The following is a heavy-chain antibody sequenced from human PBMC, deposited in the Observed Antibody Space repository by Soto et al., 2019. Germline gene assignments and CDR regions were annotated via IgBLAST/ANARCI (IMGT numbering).Heavy chain of an antibody. Sequence: EVQLVESGGGLVKPGGSLRLSCAASGFTFSSYSMKWVRQAPGKGLEWVSSISSSSSYIYYADSVKGRSTIARDNAKNSFYLQMNRLGGEDTGVYYCARFSRSCTNGECYYMDVWGKGTTVTVSS. J-gene: IGHJ6*03. CDR2: ISSSSSYI. CDR1: GFTFSSYS. V-gene: IGHV3-21*01. D-gene: IGHD2-8*01. CDR3: ARFSRSCTNGECYYMDV.